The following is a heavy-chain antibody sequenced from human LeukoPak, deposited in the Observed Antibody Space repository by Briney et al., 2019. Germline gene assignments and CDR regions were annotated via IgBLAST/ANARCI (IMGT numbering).Heavy chain of an antibody. J-gene: IGHJ6*02. CDR1: GFTFSTYA. V-gene: IGHV3-64*04. CDR2: ISGNGANT. D-gene: IGHD2-8*01. CDR3: ARGPERTGVGTRYYYDMDV. Sequence: GGSLRLSCSASGFTFSTYAMHWVRQAPGKGLKSVSAISGNGANTYYADSVKGRFTISRDNSKSTLYLQMNSLRVEDTAVYYCARGPERTGVGTRYYYDMDVWGQGTTVTVSS.